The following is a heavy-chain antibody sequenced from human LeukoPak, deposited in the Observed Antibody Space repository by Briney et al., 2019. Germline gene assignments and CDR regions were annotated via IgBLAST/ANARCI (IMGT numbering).Heavy chain of an antibody. J-gene: IGHJ3*02. CDR3: ARELRYAFDI. CDR2: INHSGST. CDR1: GGSFSGYY. Sequence: PSETLSLTCAVYGGSFSGYYWSWIRQPPGKGLEWIGEINHSGSTNYNPSLKSRVTISVDTSKNQFSLKLSSVTAADTAVYYCARELRYAFDIWGQGTMLSVSS. V-gene: IGHV4-34*01. D-gene: IGHD4-23*01.